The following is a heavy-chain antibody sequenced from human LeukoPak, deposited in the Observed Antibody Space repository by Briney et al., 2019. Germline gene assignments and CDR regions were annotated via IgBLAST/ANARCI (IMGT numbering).Heavy chain of an antibody. CDR2: IWYDGSNK. Sequence: PGGSLRLSCAASGFTFSSYGMHWVRQAPGKGLEWVAVIWYDGSNKYYADSVKGRFTISRDNSKNTLYLRMNSLGAEDTAVYYCARDQGIAAAGSIPDYWGQGALVTVSS. CDR1: GFTFSSYG. CDR3: ARDQGIAAAGSIPDY. J-gene: IGHJ4*02. D-gene: IGHD6-13*01. V-gene: IGHV3-33*01.